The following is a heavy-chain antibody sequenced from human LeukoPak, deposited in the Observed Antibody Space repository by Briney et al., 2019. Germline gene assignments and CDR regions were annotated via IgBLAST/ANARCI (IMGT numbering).Heavy chain of an antibody. CDR1: GYTFTGYY. CDR3: ARGRLGFLEWLLSGGGIDY. V-gene: IGHV1-2*06. J-gene: IGHJ4*02. D-gene: IGHD3-3*01. CDR2: INPNSGGT. Sequence: ASVKVSCKASGYTFTGYYMHWVRQVPGQGLEWMGRINPNSGGTNYAQKFQGRVTMTRDTSISTAYVALSRLRSDDTAVYYCARGRLGFLEWLLSGGGIDYWGQGTLVTVSS.